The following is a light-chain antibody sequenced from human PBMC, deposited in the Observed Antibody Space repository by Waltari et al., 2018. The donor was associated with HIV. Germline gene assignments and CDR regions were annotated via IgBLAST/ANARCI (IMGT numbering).Light chain of an antibody. CDR2: AAS. CDR1: QSISSY. J-gene: IGKJ4*01. CDR3: QQSYSTLLT. Sequence: DIQMTQAPSSLSVSVGYRVTLTCLASQSISSYLNWYQQKPGKAPKLLIYAASSLQSGVPSSFSGSGSGTDFTLTISSLQPEDFATYYCQQSYSTLLTFGGGTKVEIK. V-gene: IGKV1-39*01.